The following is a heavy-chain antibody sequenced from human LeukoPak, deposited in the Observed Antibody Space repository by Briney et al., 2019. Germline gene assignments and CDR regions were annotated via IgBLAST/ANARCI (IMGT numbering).Heavy chain of an antibody. CDR3: ARKYRVDNWFDP. Sequence: SETLSLTCTVSGGSISSSSYYWGWIRQPPGKGPEWIGSIYYSGSTYYNPSLKSRVTISVDTSKNQFSLKLSSVTAADTAVYYCARKYRVDNWFDPWGQGTLVTVSS. V-gene: IGHV4-39*07. CDR2: IYYSGST. CDR1: GGSISSSSYY. D-gene: IGHD2-2*01. J-gene: IGHJ5*02.